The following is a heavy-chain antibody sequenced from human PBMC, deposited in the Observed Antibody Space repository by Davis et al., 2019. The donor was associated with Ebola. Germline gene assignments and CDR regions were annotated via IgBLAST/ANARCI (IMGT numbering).Heavy chain of an antibody. V-gene: IGHV1-46*01. CDR2: INPSGGST. CDR1: GYTFTSYY. Sequence: ASVKVSCKASGYTFTSYYMHWVRQAPGQGLEWMGIINPSGGSTSYAQKFQGRVTMTTDTSTSTAYMELRSLRSDDTAVYYCARSPASWVATTRYYYYYGMDVWGQGTTVTVSS. D-gene: IGHD5-12*01. J-gene: IGHJ6*02. CDR3: ARSPASWVATTRYYYYYGMDV.